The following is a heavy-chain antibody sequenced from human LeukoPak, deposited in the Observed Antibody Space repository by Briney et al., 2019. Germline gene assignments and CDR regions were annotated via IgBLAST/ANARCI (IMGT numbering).Heavy chain of an antibody. Sequence: GVSMRLSCAASGFTFSSYGMSWVRPAPGKGLEWVGRTRTKSNIKTPEYAAPVKGRFTISRDDSKNSLYLQMNSLKTEDTAVYYCAREPYDYIWGSYTPETDYFDYWGPGTLVT. CDR2: TRTKSNIKTP. V-gene: IGHV3-72*01. CDR1: GFTFSSYG. J-gene: IGHJ4*01. D-gene: IGHD3-16*01. CDR3: AREPYDYIWGSYTPETDYFDY.